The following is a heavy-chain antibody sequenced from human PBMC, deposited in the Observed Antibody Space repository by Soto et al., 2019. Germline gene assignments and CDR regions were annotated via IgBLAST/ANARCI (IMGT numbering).Heavy chain of an antibody. J-gene: IGHJ6*02. D-gene: IGHD3-16*01. CDR1: GYSFTRYG. CDR2: INTYNVNT. CDR3: AMVDVYVTPSPQDV. V-gene: IGHV1-18*01. Sequence: ASVKVSCKASGYSFTRYGIAWARQAPGQGLEWMGWINTYNVNTNYAQNLQGRVPLTTDTSTSTAYMELTSLRSNDTAIYYCAMVDVYVTPSPQDVWGQGTTVTVSS.